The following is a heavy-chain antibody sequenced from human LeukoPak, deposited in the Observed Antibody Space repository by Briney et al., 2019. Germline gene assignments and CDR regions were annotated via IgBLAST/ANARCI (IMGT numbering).Heavy chain of an antibody. D-gene: IGHD2-2*01. Sequence: GGSLRLSCAASRVTFSSYGMHWVRQAPGKGLEWVAFIRYDGSNKYYADSVKGRFTISRDNSKNTLYLQMNSLRAEDTAVYYCAKDSCSSTSCYPEGDYWGQGTLVTVSS. J-gene: IGHJ4*02. CDR1: RVTFSSYG. CDR2: IRYDGSNK. V-gene: IGHV3-30*02. CDR3: AKDSCSSTSCYPEGDY.